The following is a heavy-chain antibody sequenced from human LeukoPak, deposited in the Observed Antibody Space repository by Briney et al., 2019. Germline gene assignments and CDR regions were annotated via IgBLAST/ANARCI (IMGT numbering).Heavy chain of an antibody. CDR2: ISSRSSHM. J-gene: IGHJ6*02. Sequence: GGSLRLSCAASGFTFGTYSMNWVRQAPGKGLEWISSISSRSSHMYYADSVRGRFTISSDNAKNSLYLQMNSLRVEDTAVYYCARDPGAGDVWGQGTTVTVSS. V-gene: IGHV3-21*01. D-gene: IGHD6-19*01. CDR3: ARDPGAGDV. CDR1: GFTFGTYS.